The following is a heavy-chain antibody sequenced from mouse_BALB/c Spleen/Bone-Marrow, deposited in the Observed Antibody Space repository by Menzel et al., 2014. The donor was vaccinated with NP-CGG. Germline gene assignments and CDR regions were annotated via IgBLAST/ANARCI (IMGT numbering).Heavy chain of an antibody. CDR2: INPNNGGT. D-gene: IGHD6-1*01. J-gene: IGHJ3*01. CDR1: GYTLTNYF. CDR3: TRSSPGFAY. Sequence: QVQLQQSGAELVKPGASVKLSCKASGYTLTNYFMYWVKQRPGQGLEWIGEINPNNGGTNFNENFKSKATLTLDKSSSTAYMQLSSLTSEDSAVYYCTRSSPGFAYWGHGTLVTVSA. V-gene: IGHV1S81*02.